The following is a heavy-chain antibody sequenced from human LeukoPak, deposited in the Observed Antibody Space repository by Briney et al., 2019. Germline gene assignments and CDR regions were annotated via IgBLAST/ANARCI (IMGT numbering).Heavy chain of an antibody. Sequence: SETLSPTCAVSGGSISSRNGWSWVRQPPGKGLEWIGEIQHGGNTNCNPSLKSRVTISVDKSKNQFSLSLISVTAADTAVYYCAREGDSRFFDSWGQGTLVTVSS. J-gene: IGHJ4*02. D-gene: IGHD2-21*02. V-gene: IGHV4-4*02. CDR1: GGSISSRNG. CDR2: IQHGGNT. CDR3: AREGDSRFFDS.